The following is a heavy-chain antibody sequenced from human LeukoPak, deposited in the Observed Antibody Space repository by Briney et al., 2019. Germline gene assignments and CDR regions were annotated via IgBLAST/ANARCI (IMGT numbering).Heavy chain of an antibody. V-gene: IGHV4-59*08. CDR3: ARHQMRYSYGTLFDY. J-gene: IGHJ4*02. CDR1: GGSISGYY. Sequence: SETLSLTCTVSGGSISGYYWSWIRQPPGKGLEWIGFIYYSGSTYYNPSLKSRVTISVDTSKNQFSLRLSSVTATDTAEYFCARHQMRYSYGTLFDYWGQGTLVTVSS. D-gene: IGHD5-18*01. CDR2: IYYSGST.